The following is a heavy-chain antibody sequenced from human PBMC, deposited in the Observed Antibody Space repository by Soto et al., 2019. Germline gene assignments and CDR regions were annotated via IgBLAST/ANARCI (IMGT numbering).Heavy chain of an antibody. J-gene: IGHJ6*02. V-gene: IGHV1-69*13. Sequence: SVNVSCKASGGTFSSYAISWVRQAPGQGLEWMGGIIPIFGTANYAQKFQGRVTITADESTSTAYMELSSLRSEDTAVYYCARLSMVRGVTDYYYYYGMDVWGQGTTVTVSS. D-gene: IGHD3-10*01. CDR2: IIPIFGTA. CDR3: ARLSMVRGVTDYYYYYGMDV. CDR1: GGTFSSYA.